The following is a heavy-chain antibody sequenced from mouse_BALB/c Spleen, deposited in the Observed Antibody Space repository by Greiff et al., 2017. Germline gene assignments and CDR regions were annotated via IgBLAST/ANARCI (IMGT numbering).Heavy chain of an antibody. V-gene: IGHV5-6*01. CDR2: ISSGGSYT. CDR1: GFTFSSYG. CDR3: ARLHYYAMDY. J-gene: IGHJ4*01. Sequence: DVQLVESGGDLVKPGGSLKLSCAASGFTFSSYGMSWVRQTPDKRLEWVATISSGGSYTYYPDSVKGRFTISRDNAKNTLYLQMSSLKSEDTAMYYCARLHYYAMDYWGQGTSVTVSS.